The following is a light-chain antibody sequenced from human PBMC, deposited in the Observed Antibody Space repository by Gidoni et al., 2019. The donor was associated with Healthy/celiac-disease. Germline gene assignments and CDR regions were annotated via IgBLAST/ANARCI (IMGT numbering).Light chain of an antibody. V-gene: IGKV3-20*01. Sequence: EIVLTHAPGTLSLSPGERATLSCRASQSVSSSYLAWYQQKHGQGPRLLIYGASSRATGIPDRFSGSGSGTDFTLAISRLEPEDIAVYYCQQYGSSPPWTFGQGTKVEIK. CDR3: QQYGSSPPWT. CDR1: QSVSSSY. J-gene: IGKJ1*01. CDR2: GAS.